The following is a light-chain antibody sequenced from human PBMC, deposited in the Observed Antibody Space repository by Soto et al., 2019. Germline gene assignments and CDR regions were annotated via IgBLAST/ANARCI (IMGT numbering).Light chain of an antibody. J-gene: IGKJ1*01. CDR2: RTS. V-gene: IGKV3-15*01. Sequence: EIVMSHSPATLSLSPRDRATLSCRASQGVSGNLAWYQQKPGQAPRLLIYRTSTRATGVPARFSGRGSGTEFTLTISSLQSEDFAVYFCQQYNDWPLWTFGQGTKVDI. CDR3: QQYNDWPLWT. CDR1: QGVSGN.